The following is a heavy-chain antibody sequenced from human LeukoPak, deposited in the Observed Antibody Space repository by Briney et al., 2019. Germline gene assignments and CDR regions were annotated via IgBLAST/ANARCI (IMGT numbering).Heavy chain of an antibody. V-gene: IGHV4-59*01. Sequence: SETLSLTCTVSDGSISSYYWSWIRQPPGKGLEWIGYIYYSGSTNYNPSLKSRVTTSVDTSKNQFSLKLSSVTAADTAVYYCARDSSPYSSGWETRFDYWGQGTLVTVSS. D-gene: IGHD6-19*01. CDR3: ARDSSPYSSGWETRFDY. J-gene: IGHJ4*02. CDR1: DGSISSYY. CDR2: IYYSGST.